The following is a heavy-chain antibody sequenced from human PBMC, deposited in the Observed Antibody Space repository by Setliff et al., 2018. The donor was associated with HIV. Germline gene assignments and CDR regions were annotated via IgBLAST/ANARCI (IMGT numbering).Heavy chain of an antibody. CDR1: GGSISSGSYY. D-gene: IGHD6-19*01. CDR3: ARDRCSCCYRFDY. J-gene: IGHJ4*02. V-gene: IGHV4-61*02. CDR2: IYTSGST. Sequence: TSETLSLTCTVSGGSISSGSYYWSWIRQPAGKGLEWIGRIYTSGSTNYNPSLKSRVTISVDTSKNQFSLKLSSVTAADTAVYYCARDRCSCCYRFDYWGQGTLVTV.